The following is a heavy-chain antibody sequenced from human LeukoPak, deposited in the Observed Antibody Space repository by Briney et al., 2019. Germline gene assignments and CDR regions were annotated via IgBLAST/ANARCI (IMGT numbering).Heavy chain of an antibody. J-gene: IGHJ4*02. V-gene: IGHV1-69*05. CDR2: IIPIFGTA. Sequence: GASVKVSCKASGGTFSSYAISWVRQAPGQGLEWMGGIIPIFGTANYAQKFQGRVTITTDESTSTAYMELSSLRSEDTAVYYCARTGPYAGTSAFDYWGQGTLVTVSS. D-gene: IGHD6-13*01. CDR3: ARTGPYAGTSAFDY. CDR1: GGTFSSYA.